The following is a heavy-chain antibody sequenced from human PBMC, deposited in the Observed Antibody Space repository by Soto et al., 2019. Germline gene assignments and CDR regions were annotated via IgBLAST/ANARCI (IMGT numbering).Heavy chain of an antibody. V-gene: IGHV4-59*01. J-gene: IGHJ6*02. CDR2: IFYSGST. CDR3: ATQTGLYYYGMDV. CDR1: GGSINAFF. Sequence: QVQLQESGPGLVKPSETLSLTCTVSGGSINAFFWSWVRQPPGTGLESLGYIFYSGSTNYNPSLKSRVTISLDTSKTQFSLNLTSVTAADTAVYYCATQTGLYYYGMDVWGQGTTVAVSS.